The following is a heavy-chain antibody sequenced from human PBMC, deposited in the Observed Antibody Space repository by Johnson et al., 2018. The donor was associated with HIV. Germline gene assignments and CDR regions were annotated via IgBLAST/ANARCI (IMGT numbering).Heavy chain of an antibody. V-gene: IGHV3-30*04. CDR2: ISYDGSNK. CDR3: ARVGGSWMLDAKGVAFDI. J-gene: IGHJ3*02. D-gene: IGHD3-10*01. CDR1: GFTFSSYA. Sequence: QVQLVESGGGVVQPGRSLRLSCAASGFTFSSYAMHWVRQAPGKGLEWVAVISYDGSNKYYADSVKGRFTISRDNSKNTLYLQMNSLRAGDSAVYYCARVGGSWMLDAKGVAFDIWGHGTTVTVSS.